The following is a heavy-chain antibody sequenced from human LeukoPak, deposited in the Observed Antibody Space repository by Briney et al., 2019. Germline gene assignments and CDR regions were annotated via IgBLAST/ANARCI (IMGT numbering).Heavy chain of an antibody. J-gene: IGHJ4*02. CDR1: GGSIINISYN. V-gene: IGHV4-39*01. CDR3: ARLGYNYASGNN. D-gene: IGHD5-18*01. CDR2: IYHSGST. Sequence: SETLSLTCTVSGGSIINISYNWGWIRQPPGKGLEWIGSIYHSGSTYYNPSLESRVTISVDTSKNQFSLNLSSVTAADTAVYYCARLGYNYASGNNWGQGTLVTVSS.